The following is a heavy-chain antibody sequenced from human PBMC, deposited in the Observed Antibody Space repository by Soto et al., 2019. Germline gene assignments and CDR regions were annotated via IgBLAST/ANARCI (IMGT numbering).Heavy chain of an antibody. D-gene: IGHD6-19*01. V-gene: IGHV5-51*01. J-gene: IGHJ4*02. CDR2: IYPGDSDT. CDR3: ARLQAPGSSSGFDY. CDR1: GYSFTTYW. Sequence: GESLKISCKASGYSFTTYWIGWVRQMPGIGLEWMGIIYPGDSDTRYSPSFQGQVTISADKSITTTYLQWTSLRASDTAMYYCARLQAPGSSSGFDYWGQGTLVTVSS.